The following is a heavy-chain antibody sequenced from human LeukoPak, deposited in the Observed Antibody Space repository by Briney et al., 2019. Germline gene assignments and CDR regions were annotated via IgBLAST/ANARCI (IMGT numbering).Heavy chain of an antibody. CDR1: GGSISSGGYY. D-gene: IGHD6-19*01. CDR2: IYNSGST. Sequence: SETLSLTCTVSGGSISSGGYYWSWIRQPPGKGLEWIGYIYNSGSTNYNPSLKSRVTISVDTSKNQFSLKLSSVTAADTAVYYCARFSSSGWYLDIWGQGTTVTVSS. V-gene: IGHV4-61*08. J-gene: IGHJ6*02. CDR3: ARFSSSGWYLDI.